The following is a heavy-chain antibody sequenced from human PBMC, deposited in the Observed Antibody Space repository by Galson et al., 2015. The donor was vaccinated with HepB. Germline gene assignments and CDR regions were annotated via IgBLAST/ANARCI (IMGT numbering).Heavy chain of an antibody. CDR1: GYTFTSYY. D-gene: IGHD2-2*01. CDR3: ARAIIVVVPAALFRYDAFDI. V-gene: IGHV1-46*01. CDR2: INPSGGST. J-gene: IGHJ3*02. Sequence: SCKASGYTFTSYYMHWVRQAPGQGLEWMGIINPSGGSTSYAQKFQGRVTMTRDTSTGTVYMELSSLRSEDTAVYYCARAIIVVVPAALFRYDAFDIWGQGTMVTVSS.